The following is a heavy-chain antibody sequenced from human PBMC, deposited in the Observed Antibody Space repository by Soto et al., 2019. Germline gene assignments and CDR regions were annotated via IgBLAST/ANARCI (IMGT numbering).Heavy chain of an antibody. CDR2: FDPEDGET. J-gene: IGHJ5*02. CDR1: GYTLTELS. V-gene: IGHV1-24*01. D-gene: IGHD3-10*01. Sequence: ASVKVSCKVPGYTLTELSMHLFRQAPGKGLEWMGGFDPEDGETIYAQKFQGRVTMTEDTSTDTAYMELSSLRSEDTAVYYCAVWPPFLSGITWGQGTLVTVSS. CDR3: AVWPPFLSGIT.